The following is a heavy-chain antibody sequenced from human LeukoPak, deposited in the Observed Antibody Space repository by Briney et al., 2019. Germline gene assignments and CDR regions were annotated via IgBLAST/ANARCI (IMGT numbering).Heavy chain of an antibody. J-gene: IGHJ4*02. V-gene: IGHV4-61*02. D-gene: IGHD1-7*01. CDR3: ARDRRTGTTFSFDY. CDR1: GGSISSGSYY. CDR2: IYTSGST. Sequence: SETLSLTCTVSGGSISSGSYYWSWIRQPAGKGLEWIGRIYTSGSTNYNPSLKSRVTISVDTSKNQFSLKLSSVTAADTAVYYCARDRRTGTTFSFDYWRQGTLVTVSS.